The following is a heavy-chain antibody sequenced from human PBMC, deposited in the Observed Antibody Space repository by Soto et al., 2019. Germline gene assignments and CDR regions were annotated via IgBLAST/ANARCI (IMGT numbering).Heavy chain of an antibody. J-gene: IGHJ6*02. CDR2: IYYSGST. V-gene: IGHV4-61*01. CDR3: ARDTTGHRIAVADPYYYYGMDV. Sequence: QVQLQESGPGLVKPSETLSLTCTVSGGSVSSGSYYWSWIRQPPGKGLEWIGYIYYSGSTNYNPSTKSRVTISVDTSNNQCSLKLSSVTAADTAVYYCARDTTGHRIAVADPYYYYGMDVWGQGTTVTVSS. CDR1: GGSVSSGSYY. D-gene: IGHD6-19*01.